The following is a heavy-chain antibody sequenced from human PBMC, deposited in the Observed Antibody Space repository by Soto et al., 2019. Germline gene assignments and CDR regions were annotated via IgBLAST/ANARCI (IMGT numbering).Heavy chain of an antibody. CDR1: GGSISTYY. CDR2: IYYSGST. Sequence: PSETLSLTCTVSGGSISTYYWSWIRQPPGKGLEWIGYIYYSGSTNYSPSLKSRVTFSVDTSKNQFSLKLSSVTAADTAVYFCARDVGSGYYIFDYWGQGTLVTVSS. V-gene: IGHV4-59*01. CDR3: ARDVGSGYYIFDY. D-gene: IGHD3-3*01. J-gene: IGHJ4*02.